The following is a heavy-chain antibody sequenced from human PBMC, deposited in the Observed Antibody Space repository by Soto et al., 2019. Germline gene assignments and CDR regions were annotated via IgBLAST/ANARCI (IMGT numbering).Heavy chain of an antibody. CDR1: GGTFYTYT. J-gene: IGHJ4*02. D-gene: IGHD5-18*01. Sequence: ASVKVSCKASGGTFYTYTFSWVRQAPGQGLEWMGSITPIYPTTNYAEKFQGRLTVTADGSTNTAYMELNSLTSDDTAVYYCATIPRYSFPTSDDLDSWGQGTLVTVSS. CDR2: ITPIYPTT. CDR3: ATIPRYSFPTSDDLDS. V-gene: IGHV1-69*13.